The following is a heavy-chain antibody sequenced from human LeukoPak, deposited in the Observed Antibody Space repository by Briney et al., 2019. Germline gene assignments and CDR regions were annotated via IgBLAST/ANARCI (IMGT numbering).Heavy chain of an antibody. CDR3: AQVTFGGVIADHFDS. D-gene: IGHD3-16*02. Sequence: PGGSLRLSCAASEFTFSNYAMSWVRQAPGKGLEWVSAIDSSGGGTYYADSVKGRFTISRDNSRNTLSLQMNSLRTDDTAVYYCAQVTFGGVIADHFDSWGQGTLVTVSS. J-gene: IGHJ4*02. CDR1: EFTFSNYA. CDR2: IDSSGGGT. V-gene: IGHV3-23*01.